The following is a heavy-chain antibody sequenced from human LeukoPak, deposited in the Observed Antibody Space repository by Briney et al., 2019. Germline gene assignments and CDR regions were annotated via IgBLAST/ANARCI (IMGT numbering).Heavy chain of an antibody. CDR2: ISYDGSNK. J-gene: IGHJ6*03. Sequence: PGGSLRLSCAASGFTFSSYGMHWVCQAPGKGLEWVAVISYDGSNKYYADSVKGRFTISRDNSKNTLYLQMNSLRAEDTAVYYCAKDLLDYGDYDGDYMDVWGKGTTVTVSS. CDR1: GFTFSSYG. D-gene: IGHD4-17*01. V-gene: IGHV3-30*18. CDR3: AKDLLDYGDYDGDYMDV.